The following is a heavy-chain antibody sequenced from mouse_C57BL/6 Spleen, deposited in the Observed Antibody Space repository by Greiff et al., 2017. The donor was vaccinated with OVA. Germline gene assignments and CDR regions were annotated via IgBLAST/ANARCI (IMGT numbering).Heavy chain of an antibody. CDR2: INPNNGGT. J-gene: IGHJ4*01. D-gene: IGHD1-1*01. CDR3: ASTVVAPRTMDY. V-gene: IGHV1-22*01. CDR1: GYTFTDYN. Sequence: VQLQQSGPELVKPGASVKMSCKASGYTFTDYNMHWVKQSHGKSLEWIGYINPNNGGTSYNQKFKGKATLTVNKSSSTAYMELRSLTSEDSAVYYCASTVVAPRTMDYWGQGTSVTVSS.